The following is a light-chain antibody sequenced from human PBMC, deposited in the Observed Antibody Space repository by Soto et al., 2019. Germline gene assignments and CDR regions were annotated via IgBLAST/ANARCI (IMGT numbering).Light chain of an antibody. CDR3: QKADSFPIT. CDR1: QILVHSDGNTY. J-gene: IGKJ5*01. CDR2: KIS. V-gene: IGKV2-24*01. Sequence: DIVITHTPLSSPATLVHPASISFMSSQILVHSDGNTYLSWLQQRPGQPPRLLIYKISNRFSGVPDRFSGSGAGTDFTLKISRVEAEDFATYYCQKADSFPITFGQGTRLEIK.